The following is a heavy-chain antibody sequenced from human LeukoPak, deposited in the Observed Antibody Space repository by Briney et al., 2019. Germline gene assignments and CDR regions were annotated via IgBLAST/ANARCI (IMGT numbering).Heavy chain of an antibody. CDR2: IKSKIHGGTI. CDR3: AKSSTFYYYYSMDV. V-gene: IGHV3-15*01. CDR1: GFTFDKAW. Sequence: PGGSLRLSCAASGFTFDKAWMTWVRQAPGKGLEWVGRIKSKIHGGTIDYAAPVKGRFTISRDDSENTLYLQMNSLRAEDTAVYYCAKSSTFYYYYSMDVWGKGTTVTVSS. J-gene: IGHJ6*03.